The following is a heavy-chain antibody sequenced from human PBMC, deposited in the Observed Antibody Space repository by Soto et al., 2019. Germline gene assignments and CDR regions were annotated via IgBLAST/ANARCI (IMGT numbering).Heavy chain of an antibody. Sequence: PGGSLRLSCKASGFMFNNSAMTWVRQAPGQGLQWVASVSDNGGSRGGTYYADSVKGRFTISRDNSKNTLYLQLDSLTGADTAVYYCARAKAVVIAALDIWGQGTMVTVSS. CDR3: ARAKAVVIAALDI. V-gene: IGHV3-23*01. CDR1: GFMFNNSA. CDR2: VSDNGGSRGGT. J-gene: IGHJ3*02. D-gene: IGHD2-21*01.